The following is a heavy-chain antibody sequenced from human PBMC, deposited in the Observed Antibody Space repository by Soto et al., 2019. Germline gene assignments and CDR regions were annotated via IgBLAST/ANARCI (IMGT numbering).Heavy chain of an antibody. V-gene: IGHV3-7*05. D-gene: IGHD3-9*01. CDR3: ARAIRYFDWLLQFDY. J-gene: IGHJ4*02. Sequence: GGSLRLSCAASGFTFSSYWMSWVRQAPGKGLEWVANIKQDGSEKYYVDSVKGRFTISRDNAKNSLYLQMNSLRAEDTAVYYCARAIRYFDWLLQFDYWGQGTLVTVSS. CDR1: GFTFSSYW. CDR2: IKQDGSEK.